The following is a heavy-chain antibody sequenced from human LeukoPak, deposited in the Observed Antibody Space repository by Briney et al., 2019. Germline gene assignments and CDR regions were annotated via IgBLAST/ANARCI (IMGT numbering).Heavy chain of an antibody. Sequence: ASETLSLTCAVYGGSFSGYYWSWIRQPPGKGLEWIGEINHSGSTNYNPSLKSRVTISVDTSKNQFSLKLSSVTAADTAVYYCARGCYDYVWGSYRDDAFDIWGQGTMVTVSS. CDR3: ARGCYDYVWGSYRDDAFDI. CDR2: INHSGST. J-gene: IGHJ3*02. V-gene: IGHV4-34*01. D-gene: IGHD3-16*02. CDR1: GGSFSGYY.